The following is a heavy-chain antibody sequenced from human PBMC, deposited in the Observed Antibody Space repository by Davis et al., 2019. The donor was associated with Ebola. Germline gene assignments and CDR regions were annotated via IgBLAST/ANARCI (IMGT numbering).Heavy chain of an antibody. D-gene: IGHD5-18*01. CDR2: IYYSGST. Sequence: SETLSLTCTVSGGSISSYYWSWIRQPPGKGLEWIGYIYYSGSTNYNPSLESRVTISLDTSKNQFSLKLSSVTAADTAVYYCARGRYSYGYFDYWGQGTLVTVSP. J-gene: IGHJ4*02. CDR3: ARGRYSYGYFDY. V-gene: IGHV4-59*12. CDR1: GGSISSYY.